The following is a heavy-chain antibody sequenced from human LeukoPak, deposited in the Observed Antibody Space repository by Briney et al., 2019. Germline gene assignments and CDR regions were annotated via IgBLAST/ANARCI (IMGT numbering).Heavy chain of an antibody. CDR2: ISSSSSYI. D-gene: IGHD6-13*01. CDR3: ARDSSSWLDY. J-gene: IGHJ4*02. Sequence: GGSLRLSCAASGFTFSSYSMNWVRQAPGKGLEWVSSISSSSSYIYYADSVKGRFTVSRDNAKNSLYLQMNSLRAEDTAVYYCARDSSSWLDYWGQGTLVTVSS. CDR1: GFTFSSYS. V-gene: IGHV3-21*01.